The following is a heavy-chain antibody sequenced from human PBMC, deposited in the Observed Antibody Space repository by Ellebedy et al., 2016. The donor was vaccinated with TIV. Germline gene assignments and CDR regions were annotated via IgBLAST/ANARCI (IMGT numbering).Heavy chain of an antibody. CDR2: IANDESGR. D-gene: IGHD3-22*01. J-gene: IGHJ4*02. CDR1: GFTFSSYW. Sequence: PGGSLRLSCAASGFTFSSYWMHWVRQAPGKGLEWVAVIANDESGRHYADSVKGRFTISRDNSKNTLDLQMNSLRVEDTAVYYCVKGGYDRSGYYAPPVECWGQGTLVTVSS. V-gene: IGHV3-30*18. CDR3: VKGGYDRSGYYAPPVEC.